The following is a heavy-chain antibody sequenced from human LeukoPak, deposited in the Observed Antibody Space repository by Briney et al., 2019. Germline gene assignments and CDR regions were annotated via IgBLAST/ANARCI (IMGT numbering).Heavy chain of an antibody. V-gene: IGHV1-2*02. D-gene: IGHD3-10*02. Sequence: ASVKVSCKTSGYTFTDYYVHWVRQAPGQGLEWMGWISPNSGRTYYAQKFQGRVTMTRDTSITTAYMELSRLKPDDTAVYYCARDGTMSTRAPGGVPDYWGQGTLVTVSS. CDR2: ISPNSGRT. CDR1: GYTFTDYY. J-gene: IGHJ4*02. CDR3: ARDGTMSTRAPGGVPDY.